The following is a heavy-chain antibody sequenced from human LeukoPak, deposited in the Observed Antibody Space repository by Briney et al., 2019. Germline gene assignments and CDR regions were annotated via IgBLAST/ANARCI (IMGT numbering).Heavy chain of an antibody. D-gene: IGHD6-13*01. V-gene: IGHV4-34*01. CDR2: INQSGIT. CDR1: GGSFSGFY. Sequence: PSETLSLTCAVYGGSFSGFYWTWIRQPPGKGLEWIGEINQSGITNYSPCLKSRMVISGETSKNQFSRNLTSVTLWSTAVYYCARDGYGDSWKAFDIGGQGTMVTVSS. J-gene: IGHJ3*02. CDR3: ARDGYGDSWKAFDI.